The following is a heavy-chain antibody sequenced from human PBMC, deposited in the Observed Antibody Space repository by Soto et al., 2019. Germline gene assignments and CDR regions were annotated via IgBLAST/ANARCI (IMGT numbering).Heavy chain of an antibody. CDR1: GFTFSSYA. J-gene: IGHJ6*02. V-gene: IGHV3-30-3*01. CDR2: ISYDGSNK. Sequence: QVQLVESGGGVVQPGRSLRLSCAASGFTFSSYAMHWVRQAPGKGLEWVAVISYDGSNKYYADSVKGRFTISRDNSKNTLYLQMNSLRAEDTAVYYCARDTGCSSTSCYLGYYYGMDVWGQGTTVTVSS. D-gene: IGHD2-2*01. CDR3: ARDTGCSSTSCYLGYYYGMDV.